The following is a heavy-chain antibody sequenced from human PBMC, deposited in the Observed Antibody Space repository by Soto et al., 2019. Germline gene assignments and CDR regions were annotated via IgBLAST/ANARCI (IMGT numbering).Heavy chain of an antibody. Sequence: EVQLLESGGGLVQPGGSLRLSCAASGFTFSSYAMSWVRQAPGEGLEWVSAISGSGGSTYYADSVKGRFTISRDNSKNTLYLQMNSLRAEDTAVYYCAKDHERWWLSTYWYLDLWGRGTLVTVSS. CDR3: AKDHERWWLSTYWYLDL. V-gene: IGHV3-23*01. CDR1: GFTFSSYA. D-gene: IGHD6-19*01. CDR2: ISGSGGST. J-gene: IGHJ2*01.